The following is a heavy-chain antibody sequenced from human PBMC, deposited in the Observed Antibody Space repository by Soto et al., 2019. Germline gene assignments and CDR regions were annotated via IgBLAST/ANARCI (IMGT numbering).Heavy chain of an antibody. V-gene: IGHV1-69*01. CDR1: GGTFSSYA. Sequence: QVQLVQSGAEVKKPGSSVKVSCKASGGTFSSYAISWVRQAPGQGLEWMGGIIPIFGTANYAQKFQGRVTITADESTSTDYMELSRLRYEDTAVYYCARDPDSSGYYHNWFDPWGQGTLVTVSS. CDR3: ARDPDSSGYYHNWFDP. D-gene: IGHD3-22*01. J-gene: IGHJ5*02. CDR2: IIPIFGTA.